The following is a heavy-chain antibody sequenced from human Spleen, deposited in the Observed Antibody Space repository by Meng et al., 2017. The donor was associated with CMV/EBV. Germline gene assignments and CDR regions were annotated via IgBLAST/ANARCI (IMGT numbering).Heavy chain of an antibody. D-gene: IGHD4-11*01. V-gene: IGHV3-7*01. CDR1: GFTFSSFW. J-gene: IGHJ3*01. CDR3: ARATHDYSDYADAFDV. CDR2: IKQDGSEK. Sequence: GGSLRLSCVASGFTFSSFWMSWVRQAPGRGLEWVANIKQDGSEKYYLDSVKGRFTISRDNAKNSLYLQMNSLRAEDTAVYYCARATHDYSDYADAFDVWGQGTMVTVSS.